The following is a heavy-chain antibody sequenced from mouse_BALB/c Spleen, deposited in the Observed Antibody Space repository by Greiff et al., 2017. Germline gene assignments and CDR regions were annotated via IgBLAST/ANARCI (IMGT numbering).Heavy chain of an antibody. CDR2: ISSGSSTI. CDR3: ARGDRESAMDY. J-gene: IGHJ4*01. D-gene: IGHD3-3*01. Sequence: EVQLQESGAGLVQPGGSLKLSCAASGFTFSSFGMHWVRQAPEKGLEWVAYISSGSSTIYYADTVKGRFTISRDNPKNTLFLQMTSLRSEDTAMYYCARGDRESAMDYWGQGTSVTVSS. V-gene: IGHV5-17*02. CDR1: GFTFSSFG.